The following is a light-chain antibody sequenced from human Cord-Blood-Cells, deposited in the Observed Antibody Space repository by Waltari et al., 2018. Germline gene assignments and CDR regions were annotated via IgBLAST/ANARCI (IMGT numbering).Light chain of an antibody. J-gene: IGKJ4*01. Sequence: DIVMTQSPLSLPVTPGEPASISCRSSQSLLHSNGYNYLDCYLQKPGQSPQLLIYLGSNRASGVPYSFSGSGSGTDCTLKISRVEAEDAGVYYFMQALPTPLTFGGGTKVEIK. CDR2: LGS. CDR3: MQALPTPLT. CDR1: QSLLHSNGYNY. V-gene: IGKV2-28*01.